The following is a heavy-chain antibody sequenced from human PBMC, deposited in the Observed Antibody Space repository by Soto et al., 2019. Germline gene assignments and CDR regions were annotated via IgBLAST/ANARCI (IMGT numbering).Heavy chain of an antibody. CDR1: GDSVSSYY. Sequence: QVQLQESGPGLVKPSETLSLSCTVSGDSVSSYYWSWIRQLPGRGLEWIGYIYISGNTNYNPSLKSRVTISRDTSQNQFSLNLKSVTAADTAVYYCARGVLRYYYYGMDVWGPGTTVTVSS. CDR2: IYISGNT. V-gene: IGHV4-59*02. J-gene: IGHJ6*02. CDR3: ARGVLRYYYYGMDV.